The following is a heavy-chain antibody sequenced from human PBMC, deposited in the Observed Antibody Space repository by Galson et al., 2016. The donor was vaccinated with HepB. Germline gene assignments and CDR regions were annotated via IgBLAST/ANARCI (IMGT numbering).Heavy chain of an antibody. CDR3: ARGSYDGSGFRYFDY. V-gene: IGHV1-3*01. CDR1: GYSFTSFP. J-gene: IGHJ4*02. CDR2: INAGNGNT. D-gene: IGHD3-22*01. Sequence: SVKVSCKASGYSFTSFPMHWVRQAPGQRLEWMGWINAGNGNTQLSQNFQGRGTITRDTSASTVFMEVTSLTSEDTALYYCARGSYDGSGFRYFDYWGQGTLVTVSS.